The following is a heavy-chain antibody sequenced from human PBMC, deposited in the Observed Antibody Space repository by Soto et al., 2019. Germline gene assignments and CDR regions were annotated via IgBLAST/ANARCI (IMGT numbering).Heavy chain of an antibody. J-gene: IGHJ5*02. CDR1: GASISHNE. CDR3: AIGRGEFSS. V-gene: IGHV4-34*01. Sequence: SETLSVPSAAYGASISHNECNWLRQPPGKGLEWIGEINHSGNTNYNPSLRSRVTISIDTSKNQLSLSLRSVSAADPGIYYCAIGRGEFSSCGQGTQVIGSA. CDR2: INHSGNT. D-gene: IGHD3-16*01.